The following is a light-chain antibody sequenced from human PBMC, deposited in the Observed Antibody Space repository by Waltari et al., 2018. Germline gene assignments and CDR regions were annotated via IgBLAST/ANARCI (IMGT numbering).Light chain of an antibody. CDR2: AAS. CDR3: QQVNTYAWT. CDR1: RGISRY. J-gene: IGKJ1*01. Sequence: DIHLTQSPSYLSASVGDRVTITCRASRGISRYLAWYQQKPGKAPKLLIYAASTLQSGVPVRFSGSGSGTEFTLTISSLQPEDFATYYCQQVNTYAWTFGQGTKVEIK. V-gene: IGKV1-9*01.